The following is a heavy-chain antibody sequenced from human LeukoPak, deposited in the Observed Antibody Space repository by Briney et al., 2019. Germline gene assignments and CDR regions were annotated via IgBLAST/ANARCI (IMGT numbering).Heavy chain of an antibody. CDR1: EFTISSNY. V-gene: IGHV3-53*01. CDR3: AKGSGYSYDYYYFDY. D-gene: IGHD5-18*01. CDR2: IYRDGGT. Sequence: GGSLRLSCAASEFTISSNYMSWVRQAPGKGLEWVSVIYRDGGTSHADSVKGRFTISRDNSKNTLYLQMNSLRAEDTAVYYCAKGSGYSYDYYYFDYWGQGTLVTVSS. J-gene: IGHJ4*02.